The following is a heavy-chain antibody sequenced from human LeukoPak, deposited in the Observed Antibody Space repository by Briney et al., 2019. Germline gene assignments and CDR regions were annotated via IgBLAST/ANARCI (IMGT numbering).Heavy chain of an antibody. Sequence: GGSLRLSCAASGFTFSSYWMHWVRQAPRKGLVWVSRINSDGSSTSYADSVKGRFTISRDNAKNTLYLQMNSLRAEDTAVYYCAREVYDYVWGILGYWGQGTLVTVSS. CDR2: INSDGSST. J-gene: IGHJ4*02. CDR1: GFTFSSYW. D-gene: IGHD3-16*01. V-gene: IGHV3-74*01. CDR3: AREVYDYVWGILGY.